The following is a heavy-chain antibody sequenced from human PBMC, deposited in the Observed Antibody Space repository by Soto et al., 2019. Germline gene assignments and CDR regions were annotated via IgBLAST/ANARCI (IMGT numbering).Heavy chain of an antibody. Sequence: QVQLVESGGGVVQPGRSLRLSCAASGFTFSSYAMHWVRQAPGKGLEWVAVISYDGSNKYYADSVKGRFTISRDNSKNTLYLQMNSLRAEDTAVYYWARDGHGRHIVVVTAIEYFQHWGQGTLVTVSS. D-gene: IGHD2-21*02. CDR1: GFTFSSYA. J-gene: IGHJ1*01. CDR2: ISYDGSNK. CDR3: ARDGHGRHIVVVTAIEYFQH. V-gene: IGHV3-30-3*01.